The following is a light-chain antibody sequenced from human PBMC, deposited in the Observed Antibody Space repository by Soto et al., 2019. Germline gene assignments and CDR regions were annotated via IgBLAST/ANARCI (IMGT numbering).Light chain of an antibody. Sequence: EIVLTQSPATLSLSPGETATLSCRASQSISDYLAWYQQKPGQSPRLLISDASYRATGIPARFSGSGSGTDFTLTISSLEPEDSAVYYCQHYGSSFLPFGGGTRVEIK. CDR2: DAS. CDR1: QSISDY. CDR3: QHYGSSFLP. J-gene: IGKJ4*01. V-gene: IGKV3-11*01.